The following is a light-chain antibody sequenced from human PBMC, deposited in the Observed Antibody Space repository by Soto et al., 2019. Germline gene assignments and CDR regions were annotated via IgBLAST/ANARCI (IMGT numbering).Light chain of an antibody. CDR1: QSVSSSF. CDR3: EQYGRSPGT. V-gene: IGKV3-20*01. CDR2: GAF. Sequence: IVLTQSPGTLSLSPGERATVSCRASQSVSSSFLAWYQQKPGQAPRLLIYGAFSRATGIPDRFSCSGCGTDFTLSISRLEPEDLAVYYCEQYGRSPGTFGQGTKVEIK. J-gene: IGKJ1*01.